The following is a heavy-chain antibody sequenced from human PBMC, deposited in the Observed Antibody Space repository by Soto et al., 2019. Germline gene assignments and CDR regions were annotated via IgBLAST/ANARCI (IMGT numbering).Heavy chain of an antibody. CDR2: IYWDDDK. CDR1: GFSLSTSGVG. D-gene: IGHD5-12*01. J-gene: IGHJ4*02. Sequence: QITLKESGPTLVKPTQTLTLTCTFSGFSLSTSGVGVGWIRQPPGKALEWLALIYWDDDKRYSPSLKSRLTTXKYXSKNQVVLTMTNMDPVDTATYYCAHVYGGYDNFDYWGQGTLVTVSS. V-gene: IGHV2-5*02. CDR3: AHVYGGYDNFDY.